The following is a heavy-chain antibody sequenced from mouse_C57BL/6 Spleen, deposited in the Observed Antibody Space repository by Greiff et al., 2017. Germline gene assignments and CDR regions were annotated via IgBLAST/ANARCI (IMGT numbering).Heavy chain of an antibody. V-gene: IGHV1-55*01. CDR1: GYTFTSYW. J-gene: IGHJ4*01. CDR3: ARADGYDYAMDY. D-gene: IGHD2-2*01. CDR2: IYPGSGST. Sequence: QVQLQQPGAELVKPGASVKMSCKASGYTFTSYWITWVKPRPGQGLEWIGDIYPGSGSTNYNEKFKSKATLTVDTSSSTAYMQLSSLTSEDSAVYYCARADGYDYAMDYWGQGTSVTVSS.